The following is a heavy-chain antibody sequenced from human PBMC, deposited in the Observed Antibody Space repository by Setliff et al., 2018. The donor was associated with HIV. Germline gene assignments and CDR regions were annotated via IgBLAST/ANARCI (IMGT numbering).Heavy chain of an antibody. J-gene: IGHJ4*02. V-gene: IGHV4-59*01. D-gene: IGHD3-16*01. Sequence: ETLSLTCTVSGGSISSYYWSWIRQPPGKGLEWIGYIYYSGSTNYNPSLKSRVTISVDTSKNQFSLKLSSVIAADTAVYYCAREGGTDRYFDYWGPGTPVTVSS. CDR2: IYYSGST. CDR3: AREGGTDRYFDY. CDR1: GGSISSYY.